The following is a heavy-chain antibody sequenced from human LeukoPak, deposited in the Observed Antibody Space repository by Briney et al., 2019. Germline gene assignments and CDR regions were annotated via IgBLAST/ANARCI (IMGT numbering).Heavy chain of an antibody. CDR2: IYHSGST. V-gene: IGHV4-30-2*01. CDR1: GGSISSGGYS. J-gene: IGHJ3*02. D-gene: IGHD1-1*01. Sequence: TLSLTCAVSGGSISSGGYSWSWIRQPPGKGPEWIGYIYHSGSTYYNPSLKSRVTISVDRSKNQFSLKLSSVTAADTAVYYCAKGARRAFDIWGQGTMVTVSS. CDR3: AKGARRAFDI.